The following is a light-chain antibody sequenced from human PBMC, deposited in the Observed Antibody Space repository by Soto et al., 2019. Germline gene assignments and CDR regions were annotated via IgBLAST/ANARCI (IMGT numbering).Light chain of an antibody. CDR3: ETCDSTTHTV. J-gene: IGLJ3*02. CDR2: LEGSGSY. V-gene: IGLV4-60*02. CDR1: SGHSSYI. Sequence: QSVLTQSSSASASLGSSVTLTCTLSSGHSSYIIAWHQQQPGKAPRYLMKLEGSGSYNKGSGVPDRFSGSSSGADRYLTIANLHLEDEDDYYCETCDSTTHTVFGGGTKVTVL.